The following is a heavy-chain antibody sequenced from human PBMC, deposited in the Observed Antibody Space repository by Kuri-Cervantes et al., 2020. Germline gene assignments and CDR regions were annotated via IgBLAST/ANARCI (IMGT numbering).Heavy chain of an antibody. CDR2: ISYDGSNK. V-gene: IGHV3-30*18. CDR1: GFTFSSYG. D-gene: IGHD2-21*02. Sequence: GESLKISCAASGFTFSSYGMHWVRQAPGKGLEWVAVISYDGSNKYYADSVKGRFTISRDNSKNTLYLQMNSLRAEDTAVYYCAKDISQYCGGDCYPYGMDVWGQGTTVTVSS. CDR3: AKDISQYCGGDCYPYGMDV. J-gene: IGHJ6*02.